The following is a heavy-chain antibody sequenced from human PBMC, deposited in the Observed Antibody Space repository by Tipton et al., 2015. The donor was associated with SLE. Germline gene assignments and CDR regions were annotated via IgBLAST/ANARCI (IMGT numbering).Heavy chain of an antibody. CDR3: ARGPLSQGEGYFQH. CDR2: ISSSSNYI. V-gene: IGHV3-21*01. J-gene: IGHJ1*01. Sequence: SLRLSCAASGFTFSSYTMNWVRQAPGKGLDWVSSISSSSNYIYCADSVKGRFTISRDNAKNSLYLQMNNLRAEDTAVYYCARGPLSQGEGYFQHWGQGTLVTFSS. CDR1: GFTFSSYT.